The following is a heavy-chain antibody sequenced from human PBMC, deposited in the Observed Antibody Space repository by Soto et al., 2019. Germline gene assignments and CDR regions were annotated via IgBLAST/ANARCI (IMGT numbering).Heavy chain of an antibody. J-gene: IGHJ4*02. CDR2: IISNDDK. V-gene: IGHV2-26*01. Sequence: GPTLVNPTETLTLTCSVSGFSLTDTRMGVSWIRQAPGKALEWLAHIISNDDKSYSTSLKSRLTISKDTSKSQVVLRMTNMDPVDTGIYYCARALFYSDSDGYYFEFDYWGPGTLVTVSS. CDR1: GFSLTDTRMG. CDR3: ARALFYSDSDGYYFEFDY. D-gene: IGHD3-22*01.